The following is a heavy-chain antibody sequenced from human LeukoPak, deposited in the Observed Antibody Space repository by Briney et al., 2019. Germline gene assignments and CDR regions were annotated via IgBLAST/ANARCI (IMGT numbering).Heavy chain of an antibody. V-gene: IGHV4-59*02. Sequence: SETLSLTCTVSGDSVIGSYWSWIRQAPGKGLEFIGYIYYSVDTDYNPSLKNRVTMSLDLSKKQLSLSLTSVTAADTAVYYCARRRYYDSTGYNPTYYFDHWGQGILVTVSS. CDR2: IYYSVDT. J-gene: IGHJ4*02. CDR3: ARRRYYDSTGYNPTYYFDH. CDR1: GDSVIGSY. D-gene: IGHD3-22*01.